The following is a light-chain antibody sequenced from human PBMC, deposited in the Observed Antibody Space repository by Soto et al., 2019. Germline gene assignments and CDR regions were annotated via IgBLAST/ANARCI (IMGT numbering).Light chain of an antibody. V-gene: IGKV1-39*01. CDR2: GAS. CDR3: QQSYSTLLI. J-gene: IGKJ4*01. Sequence: DIELTQSPSSLSASVGDRVTITCRASQSISTYLNWYQQKGGKAPKLLIHGASSLQSGVPLRFSATGSGTDFSLTIMSLQPQDFATYYCQQSYSTLLIFGGGTKVGI. CDR1: QSISTY.